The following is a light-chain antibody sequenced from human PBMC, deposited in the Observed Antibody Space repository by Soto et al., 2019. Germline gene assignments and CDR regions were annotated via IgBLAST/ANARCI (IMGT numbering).Light chain of an antibody. CDR1: SVDVAGDKY. Sequence: QSALTQPPSASGSPGQSVTISCTGTSVDVAGDKYVSWYQQHRGKAPKLLIYEVSKRPSGVPVRFSGSKSGNTASLTVSGLQAEDEADYYCGSYVGINNWVFGEVTKVTVL. V-gene: IGLV2-8*01. CDR3: GSYVGINNWV. J-gene: IGLJ2*01. CDR2: EVS.